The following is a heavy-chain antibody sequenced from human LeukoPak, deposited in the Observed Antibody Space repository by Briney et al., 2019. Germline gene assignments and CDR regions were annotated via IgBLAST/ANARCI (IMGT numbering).Heavy chain of an antibody. CDR1: GGSISSSSYY. CDR3: ASSNYGVFDY. CDR2: IYTSGST. J-gene: IGHJ4*02. V-gene: IGHV4-61*02. D-gene: IGHD4-11*01. Sequence: SETLSLTCTVSGGSISSSSYYWSWIRQPAGKGLEWIGRIYTSGSTNYNPSLKSRVTISVDTSKNQFSLKLSSVTAADTAVYYCASSNYGVFDYWGQGTLVTVSS.